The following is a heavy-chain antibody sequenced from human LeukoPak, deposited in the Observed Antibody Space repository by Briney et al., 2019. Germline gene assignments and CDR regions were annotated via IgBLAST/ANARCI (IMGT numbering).Heavy chain of an antibody. CDR1: GYTFTSYD. V-gene: IGHV1-8*01. J-gene: IGHJ4*02. Sequence: APVKVSCKASGYTFTSYDINWVRQATGQGLEWMGWMNPNSGNTGYAQKFQGRVTMTGNTSISTAYMELSSLRSEDTAVYYCARSKPDRFWSGYYIDYWGQGTLVTVSS. CDR3: ARSKPDRFWSGYYIDY. CDR2: MNPNSGNT. D-gene: IGHD3-3*01.